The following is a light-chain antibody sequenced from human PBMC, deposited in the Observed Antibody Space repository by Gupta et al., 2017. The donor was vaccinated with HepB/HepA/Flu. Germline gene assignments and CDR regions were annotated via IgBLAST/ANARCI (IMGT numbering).Light chain of an antibody. CDR3: QQYDNTPLT. J-gene: IGKJ4*01. CDR2: WAS. V-gene: IGKV4-1*01. Sequence: DIVMTQSPDSLAVSLGERATINCKSSQGGLYSSNNKNYLAWYQQKPGQPPKLLIYWASTRECGVPDRFSASGSGTXFTLTIXSRQAEDVAVYYCQQYDNTPLTFGXGTKVEIK. CDR1: QGGLYSSNNKNY.